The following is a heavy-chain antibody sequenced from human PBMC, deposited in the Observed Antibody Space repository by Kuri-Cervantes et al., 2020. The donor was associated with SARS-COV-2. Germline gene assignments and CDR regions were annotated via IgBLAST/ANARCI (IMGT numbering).Heavy chain of an antibody. J-gene: IGHJ3*02. D-gene: IGHD6-19*01. CDR3: ARAFWGGDKWLAPKEHAFDI. CDR2: IIPIFGTA. CDR1: GGTFSSYA. V-gene: IGHV1-69*13. Sequence: SVKVSCKASGGTFSSYAINWVRQAPGQGLEWMGRIIPIFGTANYAQKFQGRVTITADESTSTAYMELSSLRSEDTAVYYCARAFWGGDKWLAPKEHAFDIWGQGTMVTVSS.